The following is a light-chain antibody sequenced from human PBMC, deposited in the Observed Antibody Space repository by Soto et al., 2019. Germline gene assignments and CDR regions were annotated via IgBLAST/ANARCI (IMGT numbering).Light chain of an antibody. CDR1: SSDVGGYNY. J-gene: IGLJ2*01. V-gene: IGLV2-14*01. CDR3: SSYTSSSTLV. CDR2: EVS. Sequence: QSALTQPASVSGSPGQSITISCTGTSSDVGGYNYVSWYQQHPGKAPKLMIYEVSNRPSGVSNRFSGSKSGNTASLTISGXXXXXXXDXYCSSYTSSSTLVFGGGTKLTV.